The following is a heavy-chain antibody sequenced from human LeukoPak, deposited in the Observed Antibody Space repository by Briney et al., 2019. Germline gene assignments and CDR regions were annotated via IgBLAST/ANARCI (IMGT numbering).Heavy chain of an antibody. D-gene: IGHD3-10*01. J-gene: IGHJ3*02. CDR1: GGSISTYH. CDR3: AREMGSAFQI. V-gene: IGHV4-59*01. CDR2: IYYSGST. Sequence: SETLSLTCTVSGGSISTYHWNWIRQSPGKGLEWIGYIYYSGSTDYNPSLKSRVTISVDTSKNQFSLKLRSVTAADTAVYYCAREMGSAFQIWGRGTMVSVS.